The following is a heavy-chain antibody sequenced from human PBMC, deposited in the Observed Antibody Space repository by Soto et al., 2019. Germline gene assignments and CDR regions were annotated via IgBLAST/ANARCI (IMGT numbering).Heavy chain of an antibody. CDR2: VSWNSGSI. CDR1: GFTFDDYA. Sequence: GGSLRLSCAASGFTFDDYAMHWVRQASGKGLECVSGVSWNSGSIGYADSVKGRFTISRDNAKNSLYLQMNSLRAEDTALYYCAKDMRPYSSSWYFAFDIWGQGTMVTVSS. D-gene: IGHD6-13*01. J-gene: IGHJ3*02. V-gene: IGHV3-9*01. CDR3: AKDMRPYSSSWYFAFDI.